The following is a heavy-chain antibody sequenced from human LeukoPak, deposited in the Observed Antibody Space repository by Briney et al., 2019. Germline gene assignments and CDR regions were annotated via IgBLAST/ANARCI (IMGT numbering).Heavy chain of an antibody. J-gene: IGHJ4*02. V-gene: IGHV4-31*03. CDR3: ARGRITMVRRFDY. Sequence: PSETLSLTCTVSGGSISSGGYYWSWIRQHPGKGLEWIGYIYYSGSTYYNPSLKSRVTISVDTSKNQFSLKLSSVTAADTAVYYCARGRITMVRRFDYWGQGTLVTVSS. CDR1: GGSISSGGYY. CDR2: IYYSGST. D-gene: IGHD3-10*01.